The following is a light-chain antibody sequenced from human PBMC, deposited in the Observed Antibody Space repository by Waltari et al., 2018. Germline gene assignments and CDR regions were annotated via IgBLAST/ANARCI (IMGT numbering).Light chain of an antibody. J-gene: IGKJ2*03. CDR2: WAS. CDR1: QSGLFSSNNENY. V-gene: IGKV4-1*01. CDR3: QQYYSIPRS. Sequence: DIVMTQSPDSLAVSLGERATINCKSSQSGLFSSNNENYLAWYQQKPGQQPNLDIYWASTRESGVRDRFSGIGSETDFTRTISSLQAEDMAVYYCQQYYSIPRSFGQGTKLEIK.